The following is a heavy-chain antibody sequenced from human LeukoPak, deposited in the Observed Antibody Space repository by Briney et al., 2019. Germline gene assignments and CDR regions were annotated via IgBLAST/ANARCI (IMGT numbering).Heavy chain of an antibody. CDR3: ARVPRAAADPPS. V-gene: IGHV1-69*13. Sequence: SVTVSCTASGGTFSNYAISWVRQAPGQGLEWMGGIIPIFGTANYAQKFQGRVTITADESTSTAYMELSSLRSEDTAVYYCARVPRAAADPPSWGQGTLVTVSS. J-gene: IGHJ5*02. CDR1: GGTFSNYA. CDR2: IIPIFGTA. D-gene: IGHD6-13*01.